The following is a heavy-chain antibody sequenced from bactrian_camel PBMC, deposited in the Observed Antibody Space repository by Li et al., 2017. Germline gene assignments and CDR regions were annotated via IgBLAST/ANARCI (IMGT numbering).Heavy chain of an antibody. CDR3: AADTSNPYECNGGFCNTGGGRCF. V-gene: IGHV3S57*01. CDR1: EYTYSPTA. D-gene: IGHD7*01. J-gene: IGHJ4*01. Sequence: HVQLVESGGGSVQAGDSLKLTCIASEYTYSPTAIAWFRQAPGKEREGVARIALNGDIKYLESVKGRFTISKDNAKNTLYLEMDDLKPEDTATYVCAADTSNPYECNGGFCNTGGGRCFRGQGTQVTVS. CDR2: IALNGDI.